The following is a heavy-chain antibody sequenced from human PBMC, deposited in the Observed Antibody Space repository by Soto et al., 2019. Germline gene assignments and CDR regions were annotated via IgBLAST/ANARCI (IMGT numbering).Heavy chain of an antibody. D-gene: IGHD3-10*01. V-gene: IGHV1-69*13. J-gene: IGHJ6*02. CDR2: IIPIFGTA. Sequence: VASVKVSCKASGGTFSSYAISWVRQAPGQGLEWMGGIIPIFGTANYAQKFQGRVTITADESTSTAYMELSSLRSEDTAVYYCARPLSTHAWGSGSYYYYGMDVWAQGTTVTVSS. CDR1: GGTFSSYA. CDR3: ARPLSTHAWGSGSYYYYGMDV.